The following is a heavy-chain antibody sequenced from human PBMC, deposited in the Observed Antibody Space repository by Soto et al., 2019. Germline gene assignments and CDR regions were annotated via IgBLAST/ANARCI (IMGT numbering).Heavy chain of an antibody. Sequence: GASVKVSCKASGFTFTSSAVQWVRQARGQRLEWIGWIVVGSGNTNYAQKFQERVTITRDMSTSTAYMELSSLRSEDTAVYYCAAGSTVTAYYFDYWGQGTLVTVSS. CDR3: AAGSTVTAYYFDY. CDR1: GFTFTSSA. V-gene: IGHV1-58*01. D-gene: IGHD4-17*01. J-gene: IGHJ4*02. CDR2: IVVGSGNT.